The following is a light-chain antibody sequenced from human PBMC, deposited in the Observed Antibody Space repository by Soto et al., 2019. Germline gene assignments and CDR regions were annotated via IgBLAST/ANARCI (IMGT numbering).Light chain of an antibody. CDR3: HQYGTPPFT. V-gene: IGKV3-20*01. Sequence: EFVLTQSPGTLSLSPGERATLSCRASQTVRNNYLAWYQQKPGQAPRLLIYDASSRATGIPDRFSGGGSGTDFTLTISRLEPEDSAVYYCHQYGTPPFTFGQGTKVDIK. CDR2: DAS. J-gene: IGKJ2*01. CDR1: QTVRNNY.